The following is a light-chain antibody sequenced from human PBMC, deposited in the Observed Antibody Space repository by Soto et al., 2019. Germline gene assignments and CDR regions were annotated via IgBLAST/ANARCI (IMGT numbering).Light chain of an antibody. CDR2: EVA. V-gene: IGLV2-14*01. CDR3: CSHSSSITWM. J-gene: IGLJ3*02. Sequence: QAVVTQPASVSGSPGQSITISCTGTSSDVGGYYYVSWYQHHPGKAPKLIVHEVANRLSGVSGRFSGSKSGNTAFLTISGLQAEDEAVYYCCSHSSSITWMFGGGTKLTVL. CDR1: SSDVGGYYY.